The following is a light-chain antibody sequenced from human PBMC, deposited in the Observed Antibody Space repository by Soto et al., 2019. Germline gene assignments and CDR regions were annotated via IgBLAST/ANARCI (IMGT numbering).Light chain of an antibody. CDR1: SSNIGSHY. Sequence: QSVLTQPPSASGTPGQRVTISCSGSSSNIGSHYVFWYHHLPGTAPKLLIYRNNQRPSGVPDRFSGSKSGTSASLAISGLRSEDETDYYCAAWDDSLSGVVFGGGTQLTVL. J-gene: IGLJ2*01. CDR2: RNN. V-gene: IGLV1-47*01. CDR3: AAWDDSLSGVV.